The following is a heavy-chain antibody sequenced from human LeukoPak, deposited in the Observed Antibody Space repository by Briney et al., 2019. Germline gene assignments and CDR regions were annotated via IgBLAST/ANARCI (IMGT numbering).Heavy chain of an antibody. CDR3: AREEAFQLEASLDQ. CDR1: GFTFGHFG. Sequence: GGSLRLSCAAAGFTFGHFGMHWVRQAPGKGLEWGALIWKDGSDEFYADSVKGRFTISRDNSRNTLSLQMNSLRGEDTAVYYCAREEAFQLEASLDQWGQGTLVTVSS. CDR2: IWKDGSDE. V-gene: IGHV3-33*01. D-gene: IGHD3-3*01. J-gene: IGHJ4*02.